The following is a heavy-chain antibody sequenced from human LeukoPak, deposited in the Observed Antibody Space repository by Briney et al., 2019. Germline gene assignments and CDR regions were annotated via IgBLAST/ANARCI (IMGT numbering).Heavy chain of an antibody. J-gene: IGHJ4*02. CDR3: ARVYCSSTSCYVIVIVAAEYYFDY. V-gene: IGHV3-7*03. D-gene: IGHD2-2*01. CDR2: IKQDGSEK. Sequence: PGGSLRLSCAASGFTFSSYWMSWVRQAPGKGLEWVANIKQDGSEKYYVDSVKGRFTISRDNAKNSLYLQMNSLRAEDTAVYYCARVYCSSTSCYVIVIVAAEYYFDYWGQGTLVTVSS. CDR1: GFTFSSYW.